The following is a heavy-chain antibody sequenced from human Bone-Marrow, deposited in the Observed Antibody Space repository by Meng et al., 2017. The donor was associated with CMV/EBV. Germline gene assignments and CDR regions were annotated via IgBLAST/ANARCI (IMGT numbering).Heavy chain of an antibody. CDR3: ARDSWWLPTAYYGMDV. J-gene: IGHJ6*02. D-gene: IGHD5-12*01. Sequence: SVKVSCKASGYTFTSYGISWVRQAPGQGLEWMGGIIPIFGTANYAQKFQGRVTITTDESTSTAYMELSSMRSEDTAVYYCARDSWWLPTAYYGMDVWGQGTTVTVSS. CDR1: GYTFTSYG. V-gene: IGHV1-69*05. CDR2: IIPIFGTA.